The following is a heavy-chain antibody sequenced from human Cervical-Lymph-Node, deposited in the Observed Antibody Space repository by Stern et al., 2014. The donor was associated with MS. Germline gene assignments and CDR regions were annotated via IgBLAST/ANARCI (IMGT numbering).Heavy chain of an antibody. CDR3: ARSSVTTPNAFDI. CDR1: GGSISSGGYS. J-gene: IGHJ3*02. D-gene: IGHD4-17*01. CDR2: IYHSGST. Sequence: QLQLQESGSGLVKPSQTLSLTCAVSGGSISSGGYSWSWIRQPPGKGLEWIGYIYHSGSTYYHPSLKSRVTISVARSKNQFSLKLSSVTAADTAVYYCARSSVTTPNAFDIWGQGTMVTVSS. V-gene: IGHV4-30-2*01.